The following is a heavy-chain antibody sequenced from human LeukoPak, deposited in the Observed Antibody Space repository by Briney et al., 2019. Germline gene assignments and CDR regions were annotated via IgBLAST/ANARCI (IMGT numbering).Heavy chain of an antibody. V-gene: IGHV3-30*01. CDR1: GLAFSSYA. J-gene: IGHJ6*03. CDR3: ARDLSVTKYYYYYMDV. D-gene: IGHD4-11*01. Sequence: GGSLRLSCAASGLAFSSYAMHWVRQAPGKGLEWVAVISYDGSNKYYADSVKGRFTISRDNSKNTLYLQMNSLRAEDTAVYYCARDLSVTKYYYYYMDVWGKGTTVTVSS. CDR2: ISYDGSNK.